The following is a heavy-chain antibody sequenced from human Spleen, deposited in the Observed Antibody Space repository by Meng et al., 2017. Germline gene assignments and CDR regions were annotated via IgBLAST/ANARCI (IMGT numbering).Heavy chain of an antibody. V-gene: IGHV1-2*06. CDR2: IDPNSGGT. CDR1: GYTFTSYG. D-gene: IGHD3-3*01. CDR3: ARDGGITIFGVVIIANWFDP. Sequence: ASVKVSCKASGYTFTSYGISWVRQAPGQGLEWMGRIDPNSGGTNYAPRFQGRVTMTRDTSISTAYMELSGLRSDDTAVYYCARDGGITIFGVVIIANWFDPWGQGTLVTVSS. J-gene: IGHJ5*02.